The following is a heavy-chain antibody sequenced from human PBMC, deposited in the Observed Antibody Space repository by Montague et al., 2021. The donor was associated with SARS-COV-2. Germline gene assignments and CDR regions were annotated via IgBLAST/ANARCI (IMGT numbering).Heavy chain of an antibody. V-gene: IGHV4-59*11. CDR2: ISYCCRT. D-gene: IGHD3-22*01. CDR1: GGPITSHY. Sequence: SETLSLTCTASGGPITSHYWRWTRQPAGKGPERIGYISYCCRTHYTLSRKSRANISVDTSKNQLSLKVISATAADTAVYYCARIGYESVGYYYIYPDWGQGDMLSVSS. CDR3: ARIGYESVGYYYIYPD. J-gene: IGHJ1*01.